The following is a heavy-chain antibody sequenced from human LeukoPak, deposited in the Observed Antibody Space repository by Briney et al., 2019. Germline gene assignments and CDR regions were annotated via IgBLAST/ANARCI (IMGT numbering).Heavy chain of an antibody. CDR3: ARGRDIVVVPAAELDY. CDR2: ISGYNGNT. D-gene: IGHD2-2*01. J-gene: IGHJ4*02. Sequence: ASVKVSCKASGYTFTSYGITWVRQAPGQGLEWMGWISGYNGNTNYAQNLQGRVTMTTDTSTNTAYMELRSLRSDDTAVYYCARGRDIVVVPAAELDYWGQGTLVTVSS. CDR1: GYTFTSYG. V-gene: IGHV1-18*01.